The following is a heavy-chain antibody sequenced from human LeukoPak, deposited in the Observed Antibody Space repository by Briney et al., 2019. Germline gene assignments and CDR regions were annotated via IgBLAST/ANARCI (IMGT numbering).Heavy chain of an antibody. CDR3: ARDQYDFWSGYPSYYYYYYMDV. CDR1: GGSINNYY. Sequence: SETLSLTCTVSGGSINNYYWSWIRQPPGKGLEWIGYSSYSGGTNYNPSLKSRVTISVDKSKNQFSLKLSSVTAADTAVYYCARDQYDFWSGYPSYYYYYYMDVWGKGTTVTVSS. J-gene: IGHJ6*03. CDR2: SSYSGGT. D-gene: IGHD3-3*01. V-gene: IGHV4-59*12.